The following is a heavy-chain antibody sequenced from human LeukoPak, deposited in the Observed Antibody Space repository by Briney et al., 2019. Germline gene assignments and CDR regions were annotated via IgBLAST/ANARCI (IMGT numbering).Heavy chain of an antibody. CDR1: GFTFSSYA. D-gene: IGHD3-16*02. CDR3: ARNAANYDYVWGSYQSYYYYYMDV. Sequence: GGSLRLSCAASGFTFSSYAMSWVRQAPGKGLEWVSAISGSGGSTYYADSVKGRFTISRDNAKNTLYLQMNSLRAEDTAVYYCARNAANYDYVWGSYQSYYYYYMDVWGKGTTVTVSS. V-gene: IGHV3-23*01. CDR2: ISGSGGST. J-gene: IGHJ6*03.